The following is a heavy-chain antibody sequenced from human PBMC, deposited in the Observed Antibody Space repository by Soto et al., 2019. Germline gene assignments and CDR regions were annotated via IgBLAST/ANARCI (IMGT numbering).Heavy chain of an antibody. D-gene: IGHD3-3*01. CDR3: ARAPSYYDFWSGYSGRDWFDP. V-gene: IGHV1-24*01. CDR1: GYTLTELS. Sequence: ASVKVSCKVSGYTLTELSMHWVRQAPGKGLEWMGGSDPEDGETIYAQKFQGRVTMTEDTSTDTAYMELSSLRSEDTAVYYCARAPSYYDFWSGYSGRDWFDPWG. CDR2: SDPEDGET. J-gene: IGHJ5*02.